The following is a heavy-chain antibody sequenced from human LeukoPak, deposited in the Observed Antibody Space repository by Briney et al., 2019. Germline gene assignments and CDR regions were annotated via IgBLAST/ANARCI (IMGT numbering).Heavy chain of an antibody. J-gene: IGHJ4*02. Sequence: GGSLRLSCAASGFTFSSYGMHWVRQAPGKGLEWVAFVRYDGSNKYYADSVKGQFTISRDNSKNTLYLQMNSLRGEDTAVYYCAKDPRGYSAYDYDYFDYWGQRTLVTVSS. V-gene: IGHV3-30*02. CDR2: VRYDGSNK. CDR3: AKDPRGYSAYDYDYFDY. D-gene: IGHD5-12*01. CDR1: GFTFSSYG.